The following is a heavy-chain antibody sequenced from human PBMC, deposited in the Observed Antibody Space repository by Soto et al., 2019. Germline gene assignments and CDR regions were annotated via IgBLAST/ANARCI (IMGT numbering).Heavy chain of an antibody. J-gene: IGHJ6*02. CDR2: ISAYDGKT. CDR3: ATPDIVLVPASPYGMDV. CDR1: GYTFTSYG. D-gene: IGHD2-2*01. V-gene: IGHV1-18*01. Sequence: GASVKVSCKASGYTFTSYGISWVRQAPGQGLEWMGWISAYDGKTNYAQKLQGRVTMTEDTSTDTAYMELSSLRSEDTAVYYCATPDIVLVPASPYGMDVWGQGTTVTVSS.